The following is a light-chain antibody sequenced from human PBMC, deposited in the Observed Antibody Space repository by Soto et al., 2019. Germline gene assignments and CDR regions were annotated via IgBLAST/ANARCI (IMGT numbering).Light chain of an antibody. CDR2: DAS. CDR1: QSINNW. V-gene: IGKV1-5*01. J-gene: IGKJ4*01. Sequence: DVQMTQSPSSLSASVGDRVTITCRASQSINNWLAWYQQKPGKAPKFLIYDASTLETGVQSRFSGSASGTEFTLAISGLQPEDVASYYCQQDDTYPLTVGGGTRVELK. CDR3: QQDDTYPLT.